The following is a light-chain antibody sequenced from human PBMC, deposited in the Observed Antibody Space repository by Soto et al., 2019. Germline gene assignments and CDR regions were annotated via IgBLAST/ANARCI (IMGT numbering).Light chain of an antibody. CDR2: NTS. Sequence: IVLTQSPGERALTLGEGATVACRVSQSINSKSVVWYPRKFGQAPSLLIYNTSTRATGIPDRFSGSGSGTEFTLTISSLQSEDFAVYYCQQYKNWWMCGQGNKGAIK. J-gene: IGKJ1*01. V-gene: IGKV3D-15*01. CDR1: QSINSK. CDR3: QQYKNWWM.